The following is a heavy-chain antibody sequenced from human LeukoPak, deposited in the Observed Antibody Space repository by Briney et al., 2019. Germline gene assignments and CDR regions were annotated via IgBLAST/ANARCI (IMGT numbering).Heavy chain of an antibody. Sequence: SETLSLTCAVSGYSISSGYYWGWIRQPPGKGLERIGSIYHSGSTYYNPSLKSRVTISVDTSKNQFSLKLSSVTAADTAVYYCARDNYYDSSGYSPNLDYWGQGTLVTVSS. V-gene: IGHV4-38-2*02. J-gene: IGHJ4*02. CDR1: GYSISSGYY. D-gene: IGHD3-22*01. CDR2: IYHSGST. CDR3: ARDNYYDSSGYSPNLDY.